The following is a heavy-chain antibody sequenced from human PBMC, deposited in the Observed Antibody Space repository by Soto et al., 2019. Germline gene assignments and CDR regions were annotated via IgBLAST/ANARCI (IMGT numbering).Heavy chain of an antibody. D-gene: IGHD5-12*01. CDR1: GFTFSYYY. J-gene: IGHJ4*02. Sequence: EVQLVESGGGLVQPGGSLRLSCAASGFTFSYYYMSGVRQAPGKGLEWVSSISSSSSYIYYADSVKGRFTISRDNAKNSLYLQMNSLRAEDTAVYYCARPRDGYNFIYDYWGQGTLVTVSS. CDR3: ARPRDGYNFIYDY. V-gene: IGHV3-21*01. CDR2: ISSSSSYI.